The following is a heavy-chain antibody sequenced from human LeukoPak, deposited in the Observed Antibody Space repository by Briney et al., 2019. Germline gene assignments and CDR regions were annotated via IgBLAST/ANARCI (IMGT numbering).Heavy chain of an antibody. CDR3: ARRGYDSRTRGPDAYYYYGMDV. CDR1: GGSISSGGYY. V-gene: IGHV4-31*03. CDR2: IYYSGST. Sequence: PSQTLSLTCTVSGGSISSGGYYWSWIRQHPGKGLEWIGYIYYSGSTNYNPSLKSRVTISVDTSKNQFSLKLSSVTAADTAVYYCARRGYDSRTRGPDAYYYYGMDVWGQGTTVTVSS. D-gene: IGHD3-22*01. J-gene: IGHJ6*02.